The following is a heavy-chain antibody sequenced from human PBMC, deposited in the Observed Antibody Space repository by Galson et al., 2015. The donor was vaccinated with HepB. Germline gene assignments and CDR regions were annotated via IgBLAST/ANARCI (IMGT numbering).Heavy chain of an antibody. CDR1: GFTVSSNY. V-gene: IGHV3-66*04. D-gene: IGHD3-22*01. Sequence: SLRLSCAASGFTVSSNYMSWVRQAPGKGLEWVSVIYSGGSTYYADSVKGRFTISRDNSKDTLYLQMSSLRAEDTAVYYCARQGDSSGYDGSDAFDIWGQGTMVTVSS. J-gene: IGHJ3*02. CDR3: ARQGDSSGYDGSDAFDI. CDR2: IYSGGST.